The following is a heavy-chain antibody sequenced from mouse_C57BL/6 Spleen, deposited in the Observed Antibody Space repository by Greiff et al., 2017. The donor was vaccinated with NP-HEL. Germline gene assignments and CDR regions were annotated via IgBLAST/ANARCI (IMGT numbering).Heavy chain of an antibody. J-gene: IGHJ2*01. V-gene: IGHV1-80*01. CDR2: IYPGDGDT. CDR3: AREGQNYYGSSYFFDY. Sequence: VQLQQSGAELVKPGASVKISCKASGYAFSSYWMNWVKQRPGKGLEWIGQIYPGDGDTNYNGKFKGKATLTADKSSSTAYMQLSSLTSEDSAVYFCAREGQNYYGSSYFFDYWGQGTTLTVSS. CDR1: GYAFSSYW. D-gene: IGHD1-1*01.